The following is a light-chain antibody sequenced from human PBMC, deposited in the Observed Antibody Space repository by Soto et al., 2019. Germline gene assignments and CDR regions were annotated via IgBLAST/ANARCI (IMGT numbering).Light chain of an antibody. CDR2: AAS. V-gene: IGKV3-11*01. J-gene: IGKJ2*01. CDR3: QLRNNWLFT. CDR1: QSISSY. Sequence: EIVLTQSPATLSLSPGERATLSCRASQSISSYLAWYQQKPGQAPRLLIYAASNRATGIPARFSGSGSGTDFTLTISSLEPEDFAVYYCQLRNNWLFTFGQGNQLEIK.